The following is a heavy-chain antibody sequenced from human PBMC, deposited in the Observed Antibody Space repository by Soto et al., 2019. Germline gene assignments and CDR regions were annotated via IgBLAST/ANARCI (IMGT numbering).Heavy chain of an antibody. CDR3: ARILGYCSGGSCYSIDS. J-gene: IGHJ4*02. CDR1: GFSLSTARMG. CDR2: IFSNDAK. V-gene: IGHV2-26*01. Sequence: SGPTLVNPTETLTLTCTVSGFSLSTARMGVSWIRQPPGKALEWLAHIFSNDAKSYSTSLESRLTISKDTSKSQVVLTMTNMDPVDTATYYCARILGYCSGGSCYSIDSWGQGTLVTSPQ. D-gene: IGHD2-15*01.